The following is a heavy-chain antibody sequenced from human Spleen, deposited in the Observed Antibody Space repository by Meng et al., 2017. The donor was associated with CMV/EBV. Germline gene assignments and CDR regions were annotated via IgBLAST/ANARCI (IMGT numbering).Heavy chain of an antibody. Sequence: SGYSFSRYWIHWVRQSPGQGLAWISRHSHQGTSTSYADSVKGRFTVSRDNAKNALYLDMTGVRADDTAVYFCARDLLGDNDYLFDLWGQGTLVTVSS. CDR2: HSHQGTST. J-gene: IGHJ4*02. CDR3: ARDLLGDNDYLFDL. V-gene: IGHV3-74*01. D-gene: IGHD4/OR15-4a*01. CDR1: GYSFSRYW.